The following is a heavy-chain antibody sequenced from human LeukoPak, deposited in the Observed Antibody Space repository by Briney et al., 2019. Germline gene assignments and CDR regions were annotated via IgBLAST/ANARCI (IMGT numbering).Heavy chain of an antibody. Sequence: GGSLRLSCGASGFSFSSFGMHWVRQAPGKGLQWVAVISYDGSNKYYTDSVKGRFTISRDNAKNSLYLQMNSLRAEDTAVYYCARDQAFDIWGQGTMVTVSS. V-gene: IGHV3-30*04. CDR3: ARDQAFDI. CDR1: GFSFSSFG. CDR2: ISYDGSNK. J-gene: IGHJ3*02.